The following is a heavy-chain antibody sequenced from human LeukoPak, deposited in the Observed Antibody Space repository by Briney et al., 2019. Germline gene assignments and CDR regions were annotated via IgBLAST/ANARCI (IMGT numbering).Heavy chain of an antibody. D-gene: IGHD5-18*01. V-gene: IGHV3-48*03. J-gene: IGHJ4*02. CDR3: ARGYTYGLDF. CDR1: GFTFSTYE. Sequence: PGGSLRLSCAASGFTFSTYEMKWIRQAPGKGLEWVSYISSSGSTIYYADSVKGRFTISRHNAKNSLYLQMNSLRAEDTAIYYCARGYTYGLDFWGQGTLVTVSS. CDR2: ISSSGSTI.